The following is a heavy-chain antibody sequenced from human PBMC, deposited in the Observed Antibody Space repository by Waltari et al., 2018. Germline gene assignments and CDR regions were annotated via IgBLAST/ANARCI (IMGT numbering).Heavy chain of an antibody. CDR1: GGSISSYY. CDR2: IYYSGST. CDR3: ARGGGYSSGPDY. Sequence: QEQLQESGSGQVKPSETLSLTCTVSGGSISSYYWSWIRQPPGKGLEWIGYIYYSGSTNYNPSLKSRVTISVDTSKNQFSLKLSSVTAADTAVYYCARGGGYSSGPDYWGQGTLVTVSS. J-gene: IGHJ4*02. V-gene: IGHV4-59*01. D-gene: IGHD6-19*01.